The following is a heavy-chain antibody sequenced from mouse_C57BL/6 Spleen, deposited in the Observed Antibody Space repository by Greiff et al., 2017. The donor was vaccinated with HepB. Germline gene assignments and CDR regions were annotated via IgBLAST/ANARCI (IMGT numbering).Heavy chain of an antibody. D-gene: IGHD1-1*01. J-gene: IGHJ1*03. V-gene: IGHV5-16*01. CDR3: ARGITTVVATWWYFDV. CDR2: INYDGSST. Sequence: DVKLVESEGGLVQPGSSMKLSCTASGFTFSDYYMAWVRQVPEKGLEWVANINYDGSSTYYLDSLKSRFIISRDNAKNILYLQMSSLKSEDTATYYGARGITTVVATWWYFDVWGTGTTVTVSS. CDR1: GFTFSDYY.